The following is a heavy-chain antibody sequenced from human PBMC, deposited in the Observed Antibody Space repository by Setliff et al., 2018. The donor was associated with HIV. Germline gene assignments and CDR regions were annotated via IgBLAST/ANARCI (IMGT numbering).Heavy chain of an antibody. J-gene: IGHJ5*02. D-gene: IGHD3-10*01. Sequence: PSETLSLTCTVSGGSISSGGYYWSWIRQHPGKGLEWIGYIYYSGSTYYNPSLKSRVSISVDTSKNQFSLKLSFATAADTAVYYCARSGSDYKWFDPWGQGTLVTVSS. CDR3: ARSGSDYKWFDP. CDR2: IYYSGST. V-gene: IGHV4-31*03. CDR1: GGSISSGGYY.